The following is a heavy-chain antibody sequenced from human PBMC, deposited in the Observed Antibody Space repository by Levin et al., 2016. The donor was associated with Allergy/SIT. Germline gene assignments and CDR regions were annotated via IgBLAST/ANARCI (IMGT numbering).Heavy chain of an antibody. D-gene: IGHD5-18*01. CDR2: ISWNSGSI. V-gene: IGHV3-9*01. CDR1: GFTFDDYA. CDR3: ARQKAGYSYTIVGYFDY. Sequence: SLKISCAASGFTFDDYAMHWVRQAPGKGLEWVSGISWNSGSIGYADSVKGRFTISRDNAKNSLYLQMNSLRAEDTALYYCARQKAGYSYTIVGYFDYWGQGTLVTVSS. J-gene: IGHJ4*02.